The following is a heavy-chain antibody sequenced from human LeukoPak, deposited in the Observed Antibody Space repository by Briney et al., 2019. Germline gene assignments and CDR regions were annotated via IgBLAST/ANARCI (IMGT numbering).Heavy chain of an antibody. Sequence: GGSLRLSCAASGFTFSDYYMNWVRQAPGKGLEWVSSITSSSNYIYYADSVKGRFTISRDNAKNSLYLQMNSLRAEDTAMYYCARDLGGWYFDYWGQGTLVTVSS. CDR3: ARDLGGWYFDY. V-gene: IGHV3-21*01. CDR2: ITSSSNYI. D-gene: IGHD2-15*01. J-gene: IGHJ4*02. CDR1: GFTFSDYY.